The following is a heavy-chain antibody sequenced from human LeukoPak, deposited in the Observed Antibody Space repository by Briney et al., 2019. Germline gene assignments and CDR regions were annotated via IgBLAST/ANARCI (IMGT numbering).Heavy chain of an antibody. CDR3: ASPVVAATPDY. D-gene: IGHD2-15*01. V-gene: IGHV1-2*06. CDR1: GYTFTGYY. CDR2: INPNSGGT. Sequence: ASVKVSCKASGYTFTGYYMYWVRRAPGQGLEWVGRINPNSGGTNYAQKFQGRVTMTRDTSISTAYMELSRLRSNDTAVYYCASPVVAATPDYWGQGTLVTVSS. J-gene: IGHJ4*02.